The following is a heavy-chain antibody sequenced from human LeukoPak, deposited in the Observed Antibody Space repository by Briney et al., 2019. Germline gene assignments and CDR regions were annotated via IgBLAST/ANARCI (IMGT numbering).Heavy chain of an antibody. V-gene: IGHV4-39*01. J-gene: IGHJ3*02. CDR3: ARHTRPGYSGYGTAFDI. D-gene: IGHD5-12*01. CDR2: LYYSGST. Sequence: PSETLSLTCTDSGGSIINNNYYWDWIRQPPGKGLEWIGDLYYSGSTHYNPSLKSRVTISVDTSKNQFSLKLNSVTAADTAVYYCARHTRPGYSGYGTAFDIWGQRTMVTVSS. CDR1: GGSIINNNYY.